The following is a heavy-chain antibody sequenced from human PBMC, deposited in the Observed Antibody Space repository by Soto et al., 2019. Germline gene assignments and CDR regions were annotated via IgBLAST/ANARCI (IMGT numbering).Heavy chain of an antibody. V-gene: IGHV3-21*04. CDR2: ISSSSSYI. CDR3: AQALTTAFYDSSGYYLY. CDR1: GFTFSSYS. D-gene: IGHD3-22*01. Sequence: SGGSLRLSCAASGFTFSSYSMNWVRQAPGKGLEWVSSISSSSSYIYYADSVKGRFTISRDNAKNSLYLQMNSLRAEDTAVYYCAQALTTAFYDSSGYYLYWGQGTLVTVSS. J-gene: IGHJ4*02.